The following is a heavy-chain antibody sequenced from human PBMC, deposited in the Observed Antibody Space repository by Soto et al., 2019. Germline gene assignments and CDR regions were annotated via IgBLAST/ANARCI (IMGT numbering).Heavy chain of an antibody. CDR1: GFTFSSYQ. D-gene: IGHD3-10*01. Sequence: GGSLRLSCAASGFTFSSYQMNWVRQAPGKGLEWVANIKQDGSEKYYVDSVKGRFTISRDNAKNSLYLEMNSLRAEDTAVYYCARVAPYYYGSGSYYFDYWGQGTLVTVSS. CDR2: IKQDGSEK. V-gene: IGHV3-7*01. J-gene: IGHJ4*02. CDR3: ARVAPYYYGSGSYYFDY.